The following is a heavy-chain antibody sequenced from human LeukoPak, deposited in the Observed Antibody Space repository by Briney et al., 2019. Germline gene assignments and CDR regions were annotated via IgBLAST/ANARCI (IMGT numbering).Heavy chain of an antibody. CDR3: ATRPDGNDVPYFDY. J-gene: IGHJ4*02. V-gene: IGHV3-66*01. D-gene: IGHD5-12*01. CDR1: GLTVGFKC. Sequence: GGSLRLSCAASGLTVGFKCMSWVRQAPGKGLEWVSIIYSGGSSYYADSVKGRFTVFRDTSKNTLYLQMNSLRAEDTAVYYCATRPDGNDVPYFDYWGQGTLVTVSS. CDR2: IYSGGSS.